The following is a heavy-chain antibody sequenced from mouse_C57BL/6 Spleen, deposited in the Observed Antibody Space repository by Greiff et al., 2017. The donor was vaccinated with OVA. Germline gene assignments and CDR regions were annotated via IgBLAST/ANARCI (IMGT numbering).Heavy chain of an antibody. D-gene: IGHD2-5*01. CDR3: ARRSNLYAMDY. V-gene: IGHV5-6*01. CDR1: GFTFSSYG. Sequence: EVKVVESGGDLVKPGGSLKLSCAASGFTFSSYGMSWVRQTPDKRLEWVATISSGGSYTYYPDSVKGRFTFSRDNAKNTLYRPMSRLKSEYTAMYYCARRSNLYAMDYWGQGTSVTVSS. CDR2: ISSGGSYT. J-gene: IGHJ4*01.